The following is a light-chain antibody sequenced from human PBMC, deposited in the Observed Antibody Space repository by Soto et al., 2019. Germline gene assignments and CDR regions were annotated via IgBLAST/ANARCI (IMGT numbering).Light chain of an antibody. CDR1: SSDVGGYNY. J-gene: IGLJ1*01. V-gene: IGLV2-14*01. CDR2: EVS. CDR3: SSYTSGNTLLYV. Sequence: QSALTQPASVSGSPGQSITISCTGTSSDVGGYNYVSWYQQHPGKAPKLLIYEVSHRPSGVSNRFSGSKSGNTASLTISGLQAEDEADYYCSSYTSGNTLLYVFGTGTKVTVL.